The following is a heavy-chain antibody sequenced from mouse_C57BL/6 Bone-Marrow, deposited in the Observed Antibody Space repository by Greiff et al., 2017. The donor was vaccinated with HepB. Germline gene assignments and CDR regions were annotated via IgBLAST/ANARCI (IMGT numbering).Heavy chain of an antibody. D-gene: IGHD3-2*02. CDR3: ARGQLRLPYYAMDY. CDR2: INPSSGYT. V-gene: IGHV1-4*01. Sequence: QVQLQQSGAELARPGASVKMSCKASGYTFTSYTMHWVKQRPGQGLEWIGYINPSSGYTKYNQKFKDKATLTADKSSSTAYMQLSSLTSEDSAVYYCARGQLRLPYYAMDYWVKEPQSPSPQ. CDR1: GYTFTSYT. J-gene: IGHJ4*01.